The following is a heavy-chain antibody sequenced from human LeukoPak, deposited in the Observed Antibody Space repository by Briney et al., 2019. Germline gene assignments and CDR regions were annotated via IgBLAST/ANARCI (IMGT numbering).Heavy chain of an antibody. D-gene: IGHD4-17*01. Sequence: SETLSLTCTVSGGSISSYYWSWIRQPPGKGLEWIGYIYYSGSTNYNPSLKSRVTISVDTSKNQFSLKLSSVTAADTAVYYCARDRDGDYEGYYMDVWGKGTTVTVPS. J-gene: IGHJ6*03. CDR3: ARDRDGDYEGYYMDV. CDR1: GGSISSYY. V-gene: IGHV4-59*01. CDR2: IYYSGST.